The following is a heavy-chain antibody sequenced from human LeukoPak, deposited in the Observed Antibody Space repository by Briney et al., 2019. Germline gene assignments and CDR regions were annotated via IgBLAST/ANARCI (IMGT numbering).Heavy chain of an antibody. CDR3: ATDVSYYDSSGYLY. V-gene: IGHV1-24*01. CDR2: FDPEDGET. D-gene: IGHD3-22*01. Sequence: ASVKVSCKVSGYTLTELSMHWVRRAPGKGLEWMGGFDPEDGETIYAQKFQGRVTMTEDTSTDTAYMELSSLRSEDTAVYYCATDVSYYDSSGYLYWGQGTLVTVSS. J-gene: IGHJ4*02. CDR1: GYTLTELS.